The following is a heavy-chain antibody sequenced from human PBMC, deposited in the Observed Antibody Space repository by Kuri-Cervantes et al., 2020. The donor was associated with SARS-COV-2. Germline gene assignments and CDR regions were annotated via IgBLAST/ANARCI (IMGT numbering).Heavy chain of an antibody. Sequence: ESLKISCAVYGGSFNNYYWSWIRQPPGKGLEWIGDINQSGGTNHSPSLKSRVIISTDTSRNQFSLKLRSVTAADTAVYYCARGLVAVVPSPILGLGPHYLSYHLDVCGQGTTVTVSS. V-gene: IGHV4-34*01. J-gene: IGHJ6*02. CDR3: ARGLVAVVPSPILGLGPHYLSYHLDV. D-gene: IGHD2-2*01. CDR1: GGSFNNYY. CDR2: INQSGGT.